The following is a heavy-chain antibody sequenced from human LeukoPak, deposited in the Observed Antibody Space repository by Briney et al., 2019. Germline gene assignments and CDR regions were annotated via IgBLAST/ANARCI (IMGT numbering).Heavy chain of an antibody. CDR2: INTHSGGT. CDR1: VYPFTAYY. D-gene: IGHD5-12*01. V-gene: IGHV1-2*07. Sequence: ASVKVSFKASVYPFTAYYMHWVRQAPGQGLEWMVWINTHSGGTNYARKFQGRVTMTRDTSITTAYMELSRLRSDDTAVYYCARDPGNRGYAAWYFDYWGQGTLVTVSS. CDR3: ARDPGNRGYAAWYFDY. J-gene: IGHJ4*02.